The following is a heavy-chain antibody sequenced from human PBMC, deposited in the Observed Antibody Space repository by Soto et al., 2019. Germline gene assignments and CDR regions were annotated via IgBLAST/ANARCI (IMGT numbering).Heavy chain of an antibody. V-gene: IGHV3-30*18. CDR1: GFSLSNYG. J-gene: IGHJ4*02. D-gene: IGHD4-17*01. Sequence: QVQLVESGGGVVQPGRSLRLSCAASGFSLSNYGMHWVRQAPGKGLEWVAVIPYHGRDEYYADSVKGRFTISRDTSKNTLYLQMNTLRPEDTAVYYCVKDHLMNTVTTGGYWGQGTLVTVSS. CDR3: VKDHLMNTVTTGGY. CDR2: IPYHGRDE.